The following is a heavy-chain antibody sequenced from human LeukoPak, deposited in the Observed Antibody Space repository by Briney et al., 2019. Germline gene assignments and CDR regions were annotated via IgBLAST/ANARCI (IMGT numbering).Heavy chain of an antibody. D-gene: IGHD2-21*02. CDR2: INPNNGGT. V-gene: IGHV1-2*06. J-gene: IGHJ4*02. CDR1: GYTFTGYY. Sequence: ASVKVSCKASGYTFTGYYMHWVRQAPGQGLEWMGRINPNNGGTNYAQKFQGRVTMTRDTSISTAYMELSRLRSDDTAVYYCARVVRVTAFDYWGQGTLVTVSS. CDR3: ARVVRVTAFDY.